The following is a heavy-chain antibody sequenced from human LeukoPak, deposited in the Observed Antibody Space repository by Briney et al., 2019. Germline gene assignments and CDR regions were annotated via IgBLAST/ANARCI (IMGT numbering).Heavy chain of an antibody. D-gene: IGHD5-18*01. J-gene: IGHJ6*02. CDR3: VKKDSYGRYGLDV. CDR2: IAYDGSNK. Sequence: GGSLRLSCAASGFTFSSFGMYWVRQAPGRGLEWVAVIAYDGSNKNYADSVKARFTISRDNSKNTLDLQMNSLREEDTALYYCVKKDSYGRYGLDVWGRGTTVTVSS. V-gene: IGHV3-30*18. CDR1: GFTFSSFG.